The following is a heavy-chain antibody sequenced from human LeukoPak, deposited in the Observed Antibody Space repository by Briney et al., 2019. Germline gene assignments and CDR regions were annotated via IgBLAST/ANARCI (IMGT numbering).Heavy chain of an antibody. CDR2: IWYDGSNK. CDR1: GFTFSSYG. CDR3: AKDREWLIVGATSFDY. V-gene: IGHV3-30*02. D-gene: IGHD1-26*01. J-gene: IGHJ4*02. Sequence: PGGSLRLSCAASGFTFSSYGMHWVRQAPGKGLEWVAVIWYDGSNKYYADSVKGRFTISRDNSKNTLYLQMNSLRAEDTAVYYCAKDREWLIVGATSFDYWGQGTLVTVSS.